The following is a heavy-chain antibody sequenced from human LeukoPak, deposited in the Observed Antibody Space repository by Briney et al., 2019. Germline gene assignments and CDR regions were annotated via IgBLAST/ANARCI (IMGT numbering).Heavy chain of an antibody. CDR2: IKQDGSEE. J-gene: IGHJ4*02. CDR1: GFTFSSHW. V-gene: IGHV3-7*04. Sequence: GGSLRLSCAASGFTFSSHWMSWVRQAPGKGLEWVAKIKQDGSEEYYVDSVKGRFTISRDNAKNSVYLQMNSLRAEDTAVYYCARCSSYYYDTSGYYAEQFYFDYWGRGTLVTVSS. CDR3: ARCSSYYYDTSGYYAEQFYFDY. D-gene: IGHD3-22*01.